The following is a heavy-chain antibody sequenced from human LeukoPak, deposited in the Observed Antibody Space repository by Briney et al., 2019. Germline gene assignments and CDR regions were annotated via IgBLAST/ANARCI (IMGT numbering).Heavy chain of an antibody. CDR2: IDFDGSHA. CDR3: VRDLREADH. V-gene: IGHV3-74*01. D-gene: IGHD1-26*01. CDR1: GFTFRDYW. Sequence: GGSLRLSCAASGFTFRDYWVHWVRQTPGKGLVWVSRIDFDGSHANYADSVRGRFTISRDNAKNTVYLQMHSLSVEDTAVYYCVRDLREADHWGQGTLVIVSS. J-gene: IGHJ4*02.